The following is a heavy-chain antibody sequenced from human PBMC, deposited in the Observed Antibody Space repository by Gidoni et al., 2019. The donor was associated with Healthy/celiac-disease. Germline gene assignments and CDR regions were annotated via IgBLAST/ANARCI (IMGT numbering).Heavy chain of an antibody. CDR3: AKGLTIAAAGSFDY. J-gene: IGHJ4*02. CDR2: ISWNSGSI. V-gene: IGHV3-9*01. Sequence: EVQLVESGGGLVQPGRSLRLSCAASGFTFDDYAMHWVRQAPGKGLEWGSGISWNSGSIGYADSVKGRFTISRDNAKNSLYLQMNSLRAEDTALYYCAKGLTIAAAGSFDYWGQGTLVTVSS. CDR1: GFTFDDYA. D-gene: IGHD6-13*01.